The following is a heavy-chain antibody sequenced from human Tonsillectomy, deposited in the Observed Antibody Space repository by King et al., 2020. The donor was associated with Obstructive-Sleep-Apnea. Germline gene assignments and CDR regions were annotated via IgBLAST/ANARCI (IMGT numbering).Heavy chain of an antibody. V-gene: IGHV1-18*04. J-gene: IGHJ5*02. CDR1: GYTFTSYG. Sequence: QLVQSGAEVKKPGASVNVSCMASGYTFTSYGISWVRQAPGQGLEWMGWISAYNGDTNYAQKFQGRVTMTTDTSTSTAYMELRGLRSDDTAVYYCARVNYYDWFDPWGQGTLVTVSS. CDR3: ARVNYYDWFDP. CDR2: ISAYNGDT. D-gene: IGHD3-22*01.